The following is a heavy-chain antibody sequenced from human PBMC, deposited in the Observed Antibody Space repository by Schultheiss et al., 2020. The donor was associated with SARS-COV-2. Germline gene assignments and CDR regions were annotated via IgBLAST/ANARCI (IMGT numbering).Heavy chain of an antibody. CDR3: ARAGKAVAGYYYYGMDV. Sequence: SQTLSLTCTVSGGSISSGDYYWNWIRQAPGKGLEWIGRIYTSGSTNYNPSLKSRVTISVDTSKNQFSLRLTSVTAADTAVYYCARAGKAVAGYYYYGMDVWGQGTTVTVSS. J-gene: IGHJ6*02. CDR2: IYTSGST. D-gene: IGHD6-19*01. V-gene: IGHV4-61*02. CDR1: GGSISSGDYY.